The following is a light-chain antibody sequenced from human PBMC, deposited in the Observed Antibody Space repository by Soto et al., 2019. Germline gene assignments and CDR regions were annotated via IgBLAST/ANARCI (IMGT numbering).Light chain of an antibody. CDR1: RSVSSRF. Sequence: EIMLTQSPGTLSLSPGERVTLSCWASRSVSSRFLAWYQQKPCQAPRVLIYGASSRATGIPDRFSGSGSGSDFTLTISRLEPEDFAVYYCQQYGYSPYTFGQGTKLEIK. CDR3: QQYGYSPYT. J-gene: IGKJ2*01. CDR2: GAS. V-gene: IGKV3-20*01.